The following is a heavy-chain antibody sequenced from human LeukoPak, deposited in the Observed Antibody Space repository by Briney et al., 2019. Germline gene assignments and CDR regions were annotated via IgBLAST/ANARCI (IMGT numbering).Heavy chain of an antibody. D-gene: IGHD1-14*01. V-gene: IGHV4-38-2*02. J-gene: IGHJ4*02. Sequence: SETLSLTCTISGYSISSGYYWGWIRQPPGKGLEWIGYIYYSGSTNYNPSLKSRVTISVDTSKNQFSLKLSSVTAADTAVYYCARRNTIWGQGTLVTVSS. CDR3: ARRNTI. CDR2: IYYSGST. CDR1: GYSISSGYY.